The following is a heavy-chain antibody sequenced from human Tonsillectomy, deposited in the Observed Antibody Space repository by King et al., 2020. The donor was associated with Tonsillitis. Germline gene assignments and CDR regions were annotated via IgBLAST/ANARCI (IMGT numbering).Heavy chain of an antibody. CDR2: ISGCGGST. CDR1: GFLFNSYA. CDR3: AKVDHDYVWGSYRAFDY. Sequence: QLVQSGGGLVQPGGSLRLSCAVSGFLFNSYAMRCVRQAPGKGLEWVSAISGCGGSTYYADSVTGRFTISRDNSQNTLYLQKNSLRAEDTAVYYCAKVDHDYVWGSYRAFDYWGQGTLVTVSS. J-gene: IGHJ4*02. V-gene: IGHV3-23*04. D-gene: IGHD3-16*02.